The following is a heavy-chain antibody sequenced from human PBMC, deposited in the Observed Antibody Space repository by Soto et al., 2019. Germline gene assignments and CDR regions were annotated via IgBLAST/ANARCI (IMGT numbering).Heavy chain of an antibody. J-gene: IGHJ4*02. CDR1: GFSLSTSGVG. V-gene: IGHV2-5*02. CDR3: ATSTYYDFWSGHQIPTCFGS. CDR2: IYWDDDK. Sequence: QITLKESGPTLVKPTQTLTLTCSFSGFSLSTSGVGVGWVRQPPGKALEWLALIYWDDDKRYSPSLRSRLTITKDTSKNQVVLTMTNMDPVDRATYYCATSTYYDFWSGHQIPTCFGSWGQGTLVTVSS. D-gene: IGHD3-3*01.